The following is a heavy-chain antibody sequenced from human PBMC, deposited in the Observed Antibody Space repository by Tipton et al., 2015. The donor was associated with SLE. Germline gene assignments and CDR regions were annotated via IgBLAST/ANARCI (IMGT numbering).Heavy chain of an antibody. CDR3: ATFYGGNPGAFDI. CDR2: IYYSGST. J-gene: IGHJ3*02. CDR1: GGSISSSSYY. Sequence: TLSLTCTVSGGSISSSSYYWGWIRQPPGKGLEWIGSIYYSGSTYYNPSLKSRVTISVDTSKNQFSLKLNSVTVADTAVYYCATFYGGNPGAFDIWGQGTMVTVSS. V-gene: IGHV4-39*01. D-gene: IGHD4-23*01.